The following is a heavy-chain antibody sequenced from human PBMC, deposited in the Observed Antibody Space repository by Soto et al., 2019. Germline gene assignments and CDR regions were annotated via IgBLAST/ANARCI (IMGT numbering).Heavy chain of an antibody. CDR3: ARRGVAGTGFDY. V-gene: IGHV4-59*08. CDR2: IYYSGST. CDR1: GGSISSYY. D-gene: IGHD6-19*01. Sequence: SETLSLTCTVSGGSISSYYWSWIRQPPGKGLEWIGYIYYSGSTNYNPSLKSRVTISVDTSKNQFPLKLSSVTAADTAVYYCARRGVAGTGFDYWGQGTLVTVSS. J-gene: IGHJ4*02.